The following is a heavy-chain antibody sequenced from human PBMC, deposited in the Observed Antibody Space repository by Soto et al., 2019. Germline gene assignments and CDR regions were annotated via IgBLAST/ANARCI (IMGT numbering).Heavy chain of an antibody. J-gene: IGHJ3*01. CDR1: GLTISGKKY. V-gene: IGHV3-53*01. Sequence: GGSLRLSCAAFGLTISGKKYVAWVRQAPGKGLEWVSALYDVDGSFYADSVKGRFTTSSDSSKTTVYLQMNDLRPDDTAVYYCASWHEREHAYDVWGQGTTVTV. CDR2: LYDVDGS. CDR3: ASWHEREHAYDV. D-gene: IGHD1-1*01.